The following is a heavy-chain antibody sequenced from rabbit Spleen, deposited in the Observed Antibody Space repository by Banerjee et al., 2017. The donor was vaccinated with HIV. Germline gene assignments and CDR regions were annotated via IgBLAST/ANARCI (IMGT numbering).Heavy chain of an antibody. V-gene: IGHV1S40*01. CDR3: ARDTGSSFSSYGMDL. Sequence: QSLKESGGGLVQPEGSLTLTCTASGVSFSADSYMCWVRQAPGKGLEWIVCIDIGSSGFTYFASWAKGRFTISKTSSTTVTLQMTSLTAADTATYFCARDTGSSFSSYGMDLWGPGTLVTVS. J-gene: IGHJ6*01. CDR1: GVSFSADSY. CDR2: IDIGSSGFT. D-gene: IGHD8-1*01.